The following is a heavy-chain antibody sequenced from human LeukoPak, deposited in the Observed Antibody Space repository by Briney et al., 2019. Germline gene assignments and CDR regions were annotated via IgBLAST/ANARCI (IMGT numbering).Heavy chain of an antibody. CDR3: ARASSSWYLDSPNFDY. Sequence: SQTLSLTCAISGDSVSSNSAAWNCIRQSPSRGLEWLGRTYYRSKWYNDYAVSVKSRITINPDTSKNQFSLQLNSVTPEDTAVYYCARASSSWYLDSPNFDYWGQGTLVTVSS. V-gene: IGHV6-1*01. J-gene: IGHJ4*02. CDR2: TYYRSKWYN. CDR1: GDSVSSNSAA. D-gene: IGHD6-13*01.